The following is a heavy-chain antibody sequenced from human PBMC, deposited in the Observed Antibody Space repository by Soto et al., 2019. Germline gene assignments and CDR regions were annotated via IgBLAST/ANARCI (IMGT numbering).Heavy chain of an antibody. Sequence: QVQLVESGGGVVQPGRSLRLSCAASGFTFSSYAMHWVRQAPGKGLEWVAVISYDGSNKYYADSVKGRFTISRDNSKNTLYLQMNSLRAEDTAVYYCAREVYSYGYVFDYWGQGTLVTVSS. J-gene: IGHJ4*02. CDR2: ISYDGSNK. CDR1: GFTFSSYA. D-gene: IGHD5-18*01. V-gene: IGHV3-30-3*01. CDR3: AREVYSYGYVFDY.